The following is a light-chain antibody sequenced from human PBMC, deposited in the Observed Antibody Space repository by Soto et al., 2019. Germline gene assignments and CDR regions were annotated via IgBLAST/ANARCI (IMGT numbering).Light chain of an antibody. CDR2: AAS. Sequence: DIQLTQSPSFLSASVGDRVTITCRASHVISRHLAWYQQKPGKAPEPLIYAASTLESGVPSRFSGSGSGTEFTLTISSLQPEDFATYYCQQLSSYPITFGQGTRLEIK. V-gene: IGKV1-9*01. CDR1: HVISRH. CDR3: QQLSSYPIT. J-gene: IGKJ5*01.